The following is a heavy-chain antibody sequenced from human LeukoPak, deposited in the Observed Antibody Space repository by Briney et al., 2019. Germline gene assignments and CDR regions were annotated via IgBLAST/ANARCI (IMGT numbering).Heavy chain of an antibody. D-gene: IGHD5-18*01. CDR3: ATLDTAMVLGPFDY. Sequence: ASVKVSCKVSGYTLTELSMHWVRQAPGKGLEWMGGFDPEDGETIYAQKFQGRVTMTEDTSTDTAYMELSSLRSEDTAVYYCATLDTAMVLGPFDYWGQGTLVTVSS. J-gene: IGHJ4*02. CDR2: FDPEDGET. V-gene: IGHV1-24*01. CDR1: GYTLTELS.